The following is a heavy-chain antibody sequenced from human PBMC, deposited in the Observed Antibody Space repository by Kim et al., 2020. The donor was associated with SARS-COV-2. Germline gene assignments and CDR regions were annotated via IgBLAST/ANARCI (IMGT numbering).Heavy chain of an antibody. Sequence: ASVKVSCKASGYTFTSYAMHWVRQAPGQRLEWMGWINAGNGNTKYSQKFQGRVTITRDTSASTAYMELSSLRSEDTAVYYCARVGGYSGYDYFHFDYWGQGTLVTVSS. CDR1: GYTFTSYA. V-gene: IGHV1-3*01. CDR3: ARVGGYSGYDYFHFDY. J-gene: IGHJ4*02. CDR2: INAGNGNT. D-gene: IGHD5-12*01.